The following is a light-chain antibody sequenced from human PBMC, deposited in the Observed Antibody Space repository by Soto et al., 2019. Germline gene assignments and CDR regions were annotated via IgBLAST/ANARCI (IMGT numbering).Light chain of an antibody. V-gene: IGLV9-49*01. CDR1: SGYSNYK. Sequence: QLVLTQPPSASASLGASVTLTCTLSSGYSNYKVDWYQQRPGKGTRFVMRVGTGGIVGSKGDGIPDRFSVLGSGLNRYLTINNIQEEDESDYYCGADHGGGSNFVYVFGTGTKVTVL. CDR2: VGTGGIVG. J-gene: IGLJ1*01. CDR3: GADHGGGSNFVYV.